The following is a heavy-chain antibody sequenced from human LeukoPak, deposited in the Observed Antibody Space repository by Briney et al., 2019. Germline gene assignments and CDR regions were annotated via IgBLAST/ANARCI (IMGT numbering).Heavy chain of an antibody. V-gene: IGHV3-7*01. D-gene: IGHD3-10*01. Sequence: PGGSLRLSCAASGFTFNYYWLTWVREAPGKGLEWVANIQQDGTVKYYVDSVKGRFTISRDNAKNSLYLQMNSLRAEDTAVYYCARVRKLRTRGVMDPLDYWGQGTLVTVSS. J-gene: IGHJ4*02. CDR2: IQQDGTVK. CDR3: ARVRKLRTRGVMDPLDY. CDR1: GFTFNYYW.